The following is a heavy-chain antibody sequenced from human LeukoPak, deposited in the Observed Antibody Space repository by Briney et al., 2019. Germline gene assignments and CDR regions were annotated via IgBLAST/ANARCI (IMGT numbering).Heavy chain of an antibody. CDR3: AALAAAGKVDY. J-gene: IGHJ4*02. D-gene: IGHD6-13*01. V-gene: IGHV1-2*02. CDR1: GYTFTTYG. CDR2: INPNSGGT. Sequence: ASVKVSCKSSGYTFTTYGITWVRQAPGQGLEWMGWINPNSGGTNYAQKFQGRVTMTRDTSISTAYMELSRLRSDDTAVYYCAALAAAGKVDYWGQGTLVTVSS.